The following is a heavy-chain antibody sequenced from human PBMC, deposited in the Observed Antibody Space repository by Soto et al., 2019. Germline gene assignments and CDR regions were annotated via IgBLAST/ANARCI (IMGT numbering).Heavy chain of an antibody. D-gene: IGHD6-6*01. J-gene: IGHJ6*02. CDR3: ARVDIAARPWPPWAAEGTRQNYYYYGMDV. Sequence: GASVKVSCKASGYTFTSYGISWVRQAPGQGLEWMGWISAYNGNTNYAQKLQGRVTMTTDTSTSTAYMELRSLRSDDTAVYYCARVDIAARPWPPWAAEGTRQNYYYYGMDVWDQGTTVTVSS. CDR1: GYTFTSYG. CDR2: ISAYNGNT. V-gene: IGHV1-18*01.